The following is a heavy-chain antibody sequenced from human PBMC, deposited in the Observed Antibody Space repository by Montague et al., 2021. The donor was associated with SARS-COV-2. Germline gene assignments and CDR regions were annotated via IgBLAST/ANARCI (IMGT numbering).Heavy chain of an antibody. CDR2: IWYDGSNK. CDR3: ARESGFGDHGNAFDI. D-gene: IGHD4-17*01. V-gene: IGHV3-33*01. Sequence: SLRLSCAASGFTFTSYGMHWVRQAPGKGLEWAAVIWYDGSNKYYADSVKGRFTISRDNSKNTLYLQMNSLRAEDTAVYYCARESGFGDHGNAFDIWGQGTTVTVSS. CDR1: GFTFTSYG. J-gene: IGHJ3*02.